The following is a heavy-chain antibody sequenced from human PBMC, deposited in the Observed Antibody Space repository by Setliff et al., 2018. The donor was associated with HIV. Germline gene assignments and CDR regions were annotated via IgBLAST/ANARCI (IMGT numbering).Heavy chain of an antibody. CDR3: ARDLNSSPFDY. V-gene: IGHV1-2*02. J-gene: IGHJ4*02. CDR1: GYTFTNYY. D-gene: IGHD6-13*01. CDR2: INPNSGGT. Sequence: ASVKVSCKASGYTFTNYYMHWVRQAPGQGLEWMGWINPNSGGTNYAQKFQGRVTMTRDTSISTTYMELSRLRSDDTAVYYCARDLNSSPFDYWGQGTLVTVSS.